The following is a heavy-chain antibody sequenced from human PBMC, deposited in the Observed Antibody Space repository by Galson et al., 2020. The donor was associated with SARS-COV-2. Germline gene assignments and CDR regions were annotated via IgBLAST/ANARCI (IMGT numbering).Heavy chain of an antibody. CDR2: FDPEDGET. J-gene: IGHJ4*02. Sequence: ASVKVSCKVSGYTLTELSMHWVRQAPGKGLEWMGGFDPEDGETIYAQKFQGRVTMTEDTSTDTAYMELSSLRSEDTAVYYCATAGYYDSSGDGCYFDYWGQGTLVTVSS. CDR3: ATAGYYDSSGDGCYFDY. CDR1: GYTLTELS. V-gene: IGHV1-24*01. D-gene: IGHD3-22*01.